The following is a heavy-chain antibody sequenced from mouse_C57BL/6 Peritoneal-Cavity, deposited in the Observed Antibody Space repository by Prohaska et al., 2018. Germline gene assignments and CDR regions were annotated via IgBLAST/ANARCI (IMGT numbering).Heavy chain of an antibody. V-gene: IGHV4-1*01. CDR3: ASTYWYFDV. CDR2: IKPDSSTI. CDR1: GIDFSRYW. J-gene: IGHJ1*03. Sequence: EVKLLQSGGGLVQPGGSLKLSCAASGIDFSRYWMSWVRRAPGKELEWIGEIKPDSSTINYAPSRKDKFSISRDNAKNTLDLQMSKVRSEDTALYYCASTYWYFDVWGTGTTVT.